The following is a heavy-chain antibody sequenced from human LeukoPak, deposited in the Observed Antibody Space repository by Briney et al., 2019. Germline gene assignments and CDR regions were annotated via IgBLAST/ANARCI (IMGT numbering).Heavy chain of an antibody. CDR3: ARVGVVEARTLGY. CDR1: GYTFTSYY. J-gene: IGHJ4*02. Sequence: GASVKVSCKASGYTFTSYYMHWVRQAPGQGLEWMGIIDPSGGSTSYAQKFQGRVTMTRDMSTSTVYMELSSLRSEDTAVYYCARVGVVEARTLGYWGQGTLVIVSS. V-gene: IGHV1-46*01. D-gene: IGHD3-22*01. CDR2: IDPSGGST.